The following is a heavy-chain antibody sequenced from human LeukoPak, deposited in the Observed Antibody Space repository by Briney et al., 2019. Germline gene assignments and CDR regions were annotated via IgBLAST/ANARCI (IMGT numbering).Heavy chain of an antibody. J-gene: IGHJ4*02. CDR1: GFTFSNYA. CDR3: AMNWNCDY. Sequence: GGSLRLSCSASGFTFSNYALAWVRQAPGKGLEYVSVITNNGVSTYYADSVKGRFTISRDNSKSTLYLQMSSLRAEDTAMYYCAMNWNCDYWGQGTLVTVSS. V-gene: IGHV3-64D*09. CDR2: ITNNGVST. D-gene: IGHD1-1*01.